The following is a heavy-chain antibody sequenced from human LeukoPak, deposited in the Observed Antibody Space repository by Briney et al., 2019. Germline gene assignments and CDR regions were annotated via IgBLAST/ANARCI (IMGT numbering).Heavy chain of an antibody. D-gene: IGHD6-13*01. V-gene: IGHV4-34*01. CDR1: GGSFRGYY. Sequence: KPSETLSLTCALYGGSFRGYYWSWIRHPPERGLEWLGEINHSGSTNYNPPLKSRVTISVDTSKNQFSLRLSSVTAADTAVYYCARGRSSRRFDHWGQGTLVTVCS. CDR3: ARGRSSRRFDH. CDR2: INHSGST. J-gene: IGHJ4*02.